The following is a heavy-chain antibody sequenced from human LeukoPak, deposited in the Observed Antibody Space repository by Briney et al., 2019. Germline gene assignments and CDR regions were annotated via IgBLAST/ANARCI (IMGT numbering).Heavy chain of an antibody. J-gene: IGHJ4*02. CDR2: IYYSGST. Sequence: PSETLSLTCTVSSGSISSYYWSWIRQPPGKGQEWIGYIYYSGSTNYNPSLKSRVTISVDPSKNQFSLKLSSVTAADTAVYYCARWSMVRGVSDYWGQGTLVTVSS. CDR3: ARWSMVRGVSDY. D-gene: IGHD3-10*01. CDR1: SGSISSYY. V-gene: IGHV4-59*12.